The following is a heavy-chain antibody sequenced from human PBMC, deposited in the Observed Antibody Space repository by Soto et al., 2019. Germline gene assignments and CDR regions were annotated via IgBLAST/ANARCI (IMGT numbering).Heavy chain of an antibody. D-gene: IGHD6-13*01. J-gene: IGHJ6*02. CDR2: IIPISGNA. V-gene: IGHV7-4-1*01. CDR3: ARADMYSSSWYSNYYYYGKDV. Sequence: ASVKVSCKASGGTFSSYAISWVRQAPGQGLEWMGWIIPISGNATYAQGFTGRVVFSLDTSVSTAYLQICSLKAEDTAVYYCARADMYSSSWYSNYYYYGKDVWGQGNTVTVSS. CDR1: GGTFSSYA.